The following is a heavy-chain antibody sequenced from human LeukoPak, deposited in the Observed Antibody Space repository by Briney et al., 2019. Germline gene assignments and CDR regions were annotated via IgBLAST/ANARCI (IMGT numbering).Heavy chain of an antibody. CDR2: INAGNGNT. D-gene: IGHD5-18*01. CDR1: GYTFTSYA. CDR3: ARTNSVTLDLDY. J-gene: IGHJ4*02. Sequence: GASVKVSCKASGYTFTSYAMHWVRQAPGQRLEWMGWINAGNGNTKYSQEFQGRVTITRDTSASTAYMELSSLRSEDMAVYYCARTNSVTLDLDYWGQGTLGTGS. V-gene: IGHV1-3*03.